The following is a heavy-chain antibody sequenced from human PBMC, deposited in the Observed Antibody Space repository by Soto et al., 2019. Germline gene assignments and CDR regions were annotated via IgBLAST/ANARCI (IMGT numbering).Heavy chain of an antibody. CDR2: VKDGGST. J-gene: IGHJ4*02. CDR1: GGSLTGYY. CDR3: ARGQEGIVATH. V-gene: IGHV4-34*01. D-gene: IGHD5-12*01. Sequence: QVQLQQWGAGLLKPSETLSLTCTVNGGSLTGYYWSWIRQPPGKGLEWIGEVKDGGSTNYSPSLRGRVSISADTSKNQFSLRLKSVTAADKAVYFCARGQEGIVATHWDQGALVTVSS.